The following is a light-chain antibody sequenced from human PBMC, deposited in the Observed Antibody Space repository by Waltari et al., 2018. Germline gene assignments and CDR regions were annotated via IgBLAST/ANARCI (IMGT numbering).Light chain of an antibody. CDR3: SSYAGSYTVV. CDR2: DVT. Sequence: QSALTQPRSVSGSPGQSVTISCTGTSSDVVGYNYVSWYQQHPGKAPKLMIYDVTKRPSGVPDRFSGSKSGNTASLTISGLQAEDEADYYCSSYAGSYTVVFGGGTKLTVL. CDR1: SSDVVGYNY. V-gene: IGLV2-11*01. J-gene: IGLJ2*01.